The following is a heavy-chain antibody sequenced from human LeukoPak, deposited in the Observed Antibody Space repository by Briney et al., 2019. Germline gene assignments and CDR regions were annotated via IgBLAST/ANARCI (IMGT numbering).Heavy chain of an antibody. CDR2: INHSGST. J-gene: IGHJ4*02. CDR1: GGSISSSSYY. Sequence: SETLSLTCTVSGGSISSSSYYWGWIRQPPGKGLKWIGEINHSGSTNYNPSLKSRVTISVDTSKNQFSLKLSSVTAADTAVYYCARGRTSIAARRLDYWGQGTLVTVSS. CDR3: ARGRTSIAARRLDY. D-gene: IGHD6-6*01. V-gene: IGHV4-39*07.